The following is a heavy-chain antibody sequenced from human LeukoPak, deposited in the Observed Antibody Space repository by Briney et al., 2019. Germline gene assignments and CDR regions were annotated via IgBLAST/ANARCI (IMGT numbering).Heavy chain of an antibody. D-gene: IGHD5-24*01. CDR2: ISGSGGST. V-gene: IGHV3-23*01. Sequence: GGTLRLSCAASGFTFSSYGMNWVRQAPGKGLEWVSAISGSGGSTYYADSVKGRFTISRDNSKNTLYLQMNSLRAEDTAVYYCARGDFRWEMATTIAFDIWGQGTMVTVSS. CDR1: GFTFSSYG. J-gene: IGHJ3*02. CDR3: ARGDFRWEMATTIAFDI.